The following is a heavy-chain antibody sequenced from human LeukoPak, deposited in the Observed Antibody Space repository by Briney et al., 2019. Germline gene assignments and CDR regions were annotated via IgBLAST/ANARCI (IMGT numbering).Heavy chain of an antibody. CDR2: INHSGST. CDR3: ARGGYSDFDY. CDR1: GGSFSGYY. D-gene: IGHD4-11*01. V-gene: IGHV4-34*01. Sequence: SETLSLTCAVHGGSFSGYYCSWIRQPPGKGLEWIGEINHSGSTNYNPSLKSRVTISVDTSKNQFSLKLSAVTAADTAVYYCARGGYSDFDYWGQGTLVTVSS. J-gene: IGHJ4*02.